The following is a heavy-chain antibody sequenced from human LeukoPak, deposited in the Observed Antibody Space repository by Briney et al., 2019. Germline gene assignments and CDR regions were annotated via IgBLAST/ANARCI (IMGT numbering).Heavy chain of an antibody. CDR2: IYYIGST. CDR1: GGSISTYY. J-gene: IGHJ5*02. V-gene: IGHV4-59*01. CDR3: AREQWGLVDH. D-gene: IGHD1-26*01. Sequence: SETLSLTCNVSGGSISTYYWSWIRQSPGKGLEWIGNIYYIGSTNYNPSLQSRVTISVDTSKSQFSLRLSSVTAADTAVYYCAREQWGLVDHWGQGTLVTVSS.